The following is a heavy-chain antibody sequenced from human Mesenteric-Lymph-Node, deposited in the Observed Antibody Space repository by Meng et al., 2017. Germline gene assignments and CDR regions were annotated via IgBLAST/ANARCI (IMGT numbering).Heavy chain of an antibody. D-gene: IGHD4-17*01. Sequence: SETLSLTCIVSGDSVIRSTYYWGWIRQPPGKGLEWIGYIYYSGSTYYNPSLKSRVTISVDTSKNQFSLKLSSVTAADTAVYYCAREGFRMNDYGDYPPYYWGQGTLVTDSS. CDR1: GDSVIRSTYY. CDR3: AREGFRMNDYGDYPPYY. CDR2: IYYSGST. V-gene: IGHV4-39*07. J-gene: IGHJ4*02.